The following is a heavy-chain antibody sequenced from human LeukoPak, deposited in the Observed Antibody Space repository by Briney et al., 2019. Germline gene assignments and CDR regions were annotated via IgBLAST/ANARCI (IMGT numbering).Heavy chain of an antibody. Sequence: GGSPRLSCAASGFTFSSYPMHWVRQAPGKGLEWISYISSSSGTIYYADSVKGRFTISRDNAKNSVDLQMSSLRDEDTAVYYCARDLPPGSTGWYLGYWGQGTLVTVSS. CDR3: ARDLPPGSTGWYLGY. V-gene: IGHV3-48*02. J-gene: IGHJ4*02. CDR1: GFTFSSYP. CDR2: ISSSSGTI. D-gene: IGHD6-19*01.